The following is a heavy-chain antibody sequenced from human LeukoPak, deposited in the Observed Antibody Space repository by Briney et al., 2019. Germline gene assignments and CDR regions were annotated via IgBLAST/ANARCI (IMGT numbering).Heavy chain of an antibody. CDR3: ATRSTGVAATFDC. J-gene: IGHJ4*02. V-gene: IGHV4-59*01. CDR1: GGSISSYY. D-gene: IGHD2-15*01. Sequence: SETLSLTCSVSGGSISSYYWSWIRQPPGKGLEWIGYISYSGNTNYNPSLKSRVTISVDTSKNQFSLKLSSVTAADTAVYYCATRSTGVAATFDCWGQAALVTVSS. CDR2: ISYSGNT.